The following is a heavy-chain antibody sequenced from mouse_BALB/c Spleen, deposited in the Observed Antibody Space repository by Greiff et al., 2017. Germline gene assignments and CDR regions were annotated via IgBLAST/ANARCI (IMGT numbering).Heavy chain of an antibody. CDR1: GYSITSDYA. V-gene: IGHV3-2*02. J-gene: IGHJ3*01. CDR2: ISYSGST. D-gene: IGHD1-1*02. Sequence: DVKLQESGPGLVKPSQSLSLTCTVTGYSITSDYAWNWIRQFPGNKLEWMGYISYSGSTSYNPSLKSRISITRDTSKNQFFLQLNSVTTEDTATYYCARLWLAWFAYWGQGTLVTVSA. CDR3: ARLWLAWFAY.